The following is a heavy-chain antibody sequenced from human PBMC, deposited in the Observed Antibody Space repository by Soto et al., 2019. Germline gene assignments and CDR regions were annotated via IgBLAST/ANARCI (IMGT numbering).Heavy chain of an antibody. CDR2: ISAYNGNT. Sequence: ASVKVSCKASGYTFTSYGISWVRQAPGQGLEWMGWISAYNGNTNYAQKLQGRVTMTTDTSTSTAYMELRSLRSDDTAVYYCARDLQTGYSSSPNWFDPWGQGTLVTVSS. CDR1: GYTFTSYG. J-gene: IGHJ5*02. CDR3: ARDLQTGYSSSPNWFDP. V-gene: IGHV1-18*01. D-gene: IGHD6-6*01.